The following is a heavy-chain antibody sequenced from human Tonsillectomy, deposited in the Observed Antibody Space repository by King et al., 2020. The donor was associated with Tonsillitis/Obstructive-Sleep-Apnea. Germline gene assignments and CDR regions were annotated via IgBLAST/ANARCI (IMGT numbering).Heavy chain of an antibody. D-gene: IGHD5-18*01. J-gene: IGHJ4*02. CDR3: ARGGYSYGYYFHY. CDR2: FYHSGGT. CDR1: GDSISRFY. Sequence: VQLQESGPGLVKPSETLSLTCTVSGDSISRFYWSWIRQPPGKGLEWIGYFYHSGGTNYNPSLKSRVTLSADTSKNQFSLKLNSVTAADMAVYYCARGGYSYGYYFHYWGQGSLVTVSS. V-gene: IGHV4-59*01.